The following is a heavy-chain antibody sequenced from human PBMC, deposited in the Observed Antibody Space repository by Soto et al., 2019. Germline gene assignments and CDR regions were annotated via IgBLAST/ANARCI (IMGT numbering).Heavy chain of an antibody. CDR3: ARGSYCSGGTCTTWFDP. CDR1: GYTFSSYG. D-gene: IGHD2-15*01. CDR2: ISTSIGHT. J-gene: IGHJ5*02. Sequence: QVQLVQSGVEVNKPGASVKVSCKASGYTFSSYGITWVRQVPGQGLEWVGWISTSIGHTNYAQNFRGRVSMTADTSTDTAYLELRGLRYDDTAVYYCARGSYCSGGTCTTWFDPWGQGTLVTVSS. V-gene: IGHV1-18*01.